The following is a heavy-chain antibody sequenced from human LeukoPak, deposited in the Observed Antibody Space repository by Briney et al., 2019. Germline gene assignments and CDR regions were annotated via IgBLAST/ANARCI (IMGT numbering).Heavy chain of an antibody. CDR2: IYYSGST. D-gene: IGHD1-26*01. CDR3: ASNPEWEWEGFDY. Sequence: SETLSLTCTVSGGSISSGSYYWGWIRQPPGKGLGWIGSIYYSGSTYYNPSLKSRVTISADTSKNQFSLKLSSVTAADTAVYYCASNPEWEWEGFDYWGQGTLVTVSS. CDR1: GGSISSGSYY. J-gene: IGHJ4*02. V-gene: IGHV4-39*07.